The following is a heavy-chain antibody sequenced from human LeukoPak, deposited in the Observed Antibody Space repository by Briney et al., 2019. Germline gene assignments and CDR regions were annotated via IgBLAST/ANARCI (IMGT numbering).Heavy chain of an antibody. D-gene: IGHD4-17*01. Sequence: GGSLRLSCAASGFTFSDYALIWVRQAPGKGLEWISAIRGTGGTTYYADSVKGRCTISRDNSRNTVYLQMNSLRTEDTALYFCGKDPNGDYVGAFDFWGPGTMVTVSS. CDR1: GFTFSDYA. V-gene: IGHV3-23*01. J-gene: IGHJ3*01. CDR3: GKDPNGDYVGAFDF. CDR2: IRGTGGTT.